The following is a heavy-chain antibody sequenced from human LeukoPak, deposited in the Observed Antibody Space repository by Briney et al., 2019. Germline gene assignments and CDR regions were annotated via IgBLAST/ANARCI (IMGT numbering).Heavy chain of an antibody. J-gene: IGHJ3*02. CDR2: IYYSGST. CDR3: ARQLSGHGAFDI. Sequence: SETLSLTCTVSGGSISSSSYYWGWIRQPPGKGLEWIGSIYYSGSTYYNPSLKSRVTISVDTSKNQFSLKLSSVTAADTAVYYCARQLSGHGAFDIWGQGTMVTVSS. D-gene: IGHD5-12*01. CDR1: GGSISSSSYY. V-gene: IGHV4-39*01.